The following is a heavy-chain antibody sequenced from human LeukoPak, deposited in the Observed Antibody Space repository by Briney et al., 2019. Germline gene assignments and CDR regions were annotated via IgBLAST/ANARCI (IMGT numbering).Heavy chain of an antibody. Sequence: GGSLRLSCAASGFTFSSYAMHWVRQAPGKGLEYVSAISSNGGSTYYANSVKGRFTISRDNSKNTLYLQMGSLRAEDMAVYYCARDKSPFDSSSRGFDPWGQGTLVTVSS. CDR3: ARDKSPFDSSSRGFDP. D-gene: IGHD6-6*01. CDR2: ISSNGGST. V-gene: IGHV3-64*01. CDR1: GFTFSSYA. J-gene: IGHJ5*02.